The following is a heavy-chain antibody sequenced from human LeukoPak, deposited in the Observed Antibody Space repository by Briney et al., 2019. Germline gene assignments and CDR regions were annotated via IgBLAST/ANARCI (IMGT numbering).Heavy chain of an antibody. J-gene: IGHJ4*02. Sequence: ASVKVSCKASGYTFTGYYTHLVRQAPGQGLEWMGRMNPDSGDTNYAQKFTGRVAMTRDTSISTAYMELSSLRSDDTAVYYCARGAAVGQTRDYWGQGTLVTVSS. CDR3: ARGAAVGQTRDY. D-gene: IGHD6-13*01. CDR1: GYTFTGYY. V-gene: IGHV1-2*06. CDR2: MNPDSGDT.